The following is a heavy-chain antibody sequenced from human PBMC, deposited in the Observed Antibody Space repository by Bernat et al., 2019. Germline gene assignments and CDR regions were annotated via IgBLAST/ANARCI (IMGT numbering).Heavy chain of an antibody. CDR3: ARDPLRRYYDSSGSRPYFDY. CDR1: GFTFSSYW. V-gene: IGHV3-7*01. D-gene: IGHD3-22*01. Sequence: EVQLVESGVGLVQPGVSLRLSCAASGFTFSSYWMSWVRQAPGKGLEWVANIKQDGSEKYYVDSVKGRFTISRDNAKNSLYLKMNSMRAEDTAVYYCARDPLRRYYDSSGSRPYFDYWGQGTLVTVSS. J-gene: IGHJ4*02. CDR2: IKQDGSEK.